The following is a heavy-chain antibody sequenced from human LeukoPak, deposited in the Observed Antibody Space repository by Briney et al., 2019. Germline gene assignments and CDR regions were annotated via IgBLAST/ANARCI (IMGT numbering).Heavy chain of an antibody. CDR3: AKGSHGYSSSSADN. CDR1: GFTFSSYA. V-gene: IGHV3-23*01. J-gene: IGHJ4*02. CDR2: ISGSGGNT. D-gene: IGHD6-6*01. Sequence: CGSLRLSCAASGFTFSSYAMNWVRQAPGKGLEWVSVISGSGGNTYYADSVKGRFTISRDNSKNTLYLQMNSLRVDDTAVYSCAKGSHGYSSSSADNWGQETLLTVSS.